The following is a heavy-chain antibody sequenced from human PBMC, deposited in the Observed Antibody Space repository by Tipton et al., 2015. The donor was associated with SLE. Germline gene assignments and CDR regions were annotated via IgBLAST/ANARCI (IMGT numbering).Heavy chain of an antibody. D-gene: IGHD3-22*01. CDR1: GGSISSYY. J-gene: IGHJ4*02. V-gene: IGHV4-59*12. CDR2: IYYSGTT. Sequence: TLSLTCTVSGGSISSYYWSWIRQPPGKGLEWIGYIYYSGTTYYNPSLKSRVTISVDRSRNEFSLKLSSVTAADTAVYYCARDEYRYDGTGYHLLGHFDYWGQGTLVTVSS. CDR3: ARDEYRYDGTGYHLLGHFDY.